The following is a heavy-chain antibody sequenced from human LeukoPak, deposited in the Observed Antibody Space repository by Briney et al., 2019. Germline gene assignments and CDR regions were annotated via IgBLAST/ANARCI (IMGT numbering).Heavy chain of an antibody. CDR3: AKPLDLYDFWSGYPFDY. Sequence: GRSLRLSCAASGFTFSSYAMSWVRQAPGKGLEWVSAISGSGGSTYYADSVKGRFTISRDNSKNTLYLQMNSLRAEDTAVYYCAKPLDLYDFWSGYPFDYWGQGTLVTVSS. J-gene: IGHJ4*02. CDR2: ISGSGGST. D-gene: IGHD3-3*01. CDR1: GFTFSSYA. V-gene: IGHV3-23*01.